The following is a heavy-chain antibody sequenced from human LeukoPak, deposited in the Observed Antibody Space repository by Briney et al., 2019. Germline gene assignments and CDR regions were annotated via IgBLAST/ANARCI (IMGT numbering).Heavy chain of an antibody. J-gene: IGHJ5*02. CDR2: IYTSRST. CDR1: GGSISSYY. Sequence: PSETLSLTCTVSGGSISSYYWSWIRQPAGKGLEWIGRIYTSRSTNYNPSLTSRVTMSVDTSKNQFSLKLSSVTAADTAVYYCARGSTYYYDSSGYLNWFDPWGQGTLVTVSS. D-gene: IGHD3-22*01. V-gene: IGHV4-4*07. CDR3: ARGSTYYYDSSGYLNWFDP.